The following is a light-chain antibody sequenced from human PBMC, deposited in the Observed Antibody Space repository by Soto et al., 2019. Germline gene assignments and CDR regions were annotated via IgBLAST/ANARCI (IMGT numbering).Light chain of an antibody. Sequence: QSALTQPPSASGSPGQSVAISCTGATSDIGGYHYLSWYQQHPGKAPKLVIHEVNKRPSGVPDRFSGSKSGNTASLPVSGLQAEDEADYYCSSHGGNSPYVFGTGTKVTVL. V-gene: IGLV2-8*01. CDR1: TSDIGGYHY. CDR2: EVN. J-gene: IGLJ1*01. CDR3: SSHGGNSPYV.